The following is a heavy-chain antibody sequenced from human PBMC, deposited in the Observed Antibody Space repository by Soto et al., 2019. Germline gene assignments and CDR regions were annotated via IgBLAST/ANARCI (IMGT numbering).Heavy chain of an antibody. D-gene: IGHD2-2*01. CDR3: ARDSRRYQMPRGFDP. CDR2: IYYSVST. J-gene: IGHJ5*02. V-gene: IGHV4-59*01. CDR1: GVSTSSNY. Sequence: PETLSLTCTVSGVSTSSNYWSWIRQSSGKGLEWIGYIYYSVSTNYNPSLKSRVTISVDTSKNQFYLKLSSVTAADTAVYYCARDSRRYQMPRGFDPWAREPWSPSPQ.